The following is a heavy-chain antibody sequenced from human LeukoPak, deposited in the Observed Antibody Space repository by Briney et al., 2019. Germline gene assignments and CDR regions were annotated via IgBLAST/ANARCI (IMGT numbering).Heavy chain of an antibody. J-gene: IGHJ4*02. CDR1: GYSISSGYY. CDR2: IYHSGST. V-gene: IGHV4-38-2*02. CDR3: SSYRRWLQPTR. D-gene: IGHD5-24*01. Sequence: SETLSLTCTVSGYSISSGYYWGWIRQPPGKGLEWIGSIYHSGSTYYNPSLKSRVTISVDTSKNQFSLKLSSVTAADTAVYYCSSYRRWLQPTRWGQGTLVTVSS.